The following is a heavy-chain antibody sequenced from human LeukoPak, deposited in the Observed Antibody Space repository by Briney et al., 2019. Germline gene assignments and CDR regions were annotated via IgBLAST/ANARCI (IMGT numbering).Heavy chain of an antibody. D-gene: IGHD3-10*02. J-gene: IGHJ5*02. V-gene: IGHV4-39*01. Sequence: SETLSLTCTVSGGSISSRSYYWGWLRQPPGKGLEWITSIFYSGCTYHNPSLKSRVTISVDTSKNQFSLKLSSVTAADRAVYFCARHPLKAYVSDWFDPWGQGTLVTVSS. CDR1: GGSISSRSYY. CDR3: ARHPLKAYVSDWFDP. CDR2: IFYSGCT.